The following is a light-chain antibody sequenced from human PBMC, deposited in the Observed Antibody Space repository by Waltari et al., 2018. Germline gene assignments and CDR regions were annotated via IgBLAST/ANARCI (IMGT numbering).Light chain of an antibody. Sequence: DILMTQSPLSLPVTPGEPASISCRSSQSLLHSNGYNYLDWYLQKPGQSPQVLIYLGSNGASWVPDRFSGSGSGTDFTLNISRVEAEDVGVYYCMQILQPARTFGQGTRLEIK. CDR1: QSLLHSNGYNY. CDR2: LGS. V-gene: IGKV2-28*01. J-gene: IGKJ2*01. CDR3: MQILQPART.